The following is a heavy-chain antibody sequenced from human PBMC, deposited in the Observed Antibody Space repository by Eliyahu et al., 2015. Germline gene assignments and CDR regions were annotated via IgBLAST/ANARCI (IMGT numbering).Heavy chain of an antibody. V-gene: IGHV3-15*01. D-gene: IGHD1-26*01. CDR2: IKSNADGGAA. J-gene: IGHJ4*02. CDR3: TTDYSKLGASDC. CDR1: GFTFSNTW. Sequence: EVQLVESGGGLVKPGGSLRLSCTASGFTFSNTWMSWVRQTPGKGLERVGYIKSNADGGAADYAAPVKGRFTISRDDSKNTLYLQMNSLKTEDTAVYYCTTDYSKLGASDCWGQGSLVTVSS.